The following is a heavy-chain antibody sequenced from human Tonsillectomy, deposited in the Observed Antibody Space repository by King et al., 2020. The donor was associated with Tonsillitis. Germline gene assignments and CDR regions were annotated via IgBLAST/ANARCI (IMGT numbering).Heavy chain of an antibody. CDR3: ATVGSSAYYVY. Sequence: VQLVESGGGLVQPGRSVRLSCEASGFTFSSYWMHWVRQAPGKELVWVSHINGDGTNTNYADSVKGRFTISRDNAKNTLYLQMNSLRAEDTAVYFCATVGSSAYYVYWGQGTLVTVSX. J-gene: IGHJ4*02. V-gene: IGHV3-74*02. CDR2: INGDGTNT. D-gene: IGHD3-22*01. CDR1: GFTFSSYW.